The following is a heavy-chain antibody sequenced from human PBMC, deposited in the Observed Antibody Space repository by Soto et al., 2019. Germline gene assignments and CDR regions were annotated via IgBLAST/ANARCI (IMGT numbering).Heavy chain of an antibody. CDR3: TTDLWRIAVVVGSTGYFNP. CDR2: TKSKSDGGTT. D-gene: IGHD2-15*01. V-gene: IGHV3-15*01. J-gene: IGHJ5*02. CDR1: GFTFSDAW. Sequence: PGGSLRLSCAASGFTFSDAWMSWVRQAPGKGLDWVGRTKSKSDGGTTEYAAPVRGRFTISRDDSRNTLYLQMNSLKTEDTAVYYCTTDLWRIAVVVGSTGYFNPWGQGTPVTVSS.